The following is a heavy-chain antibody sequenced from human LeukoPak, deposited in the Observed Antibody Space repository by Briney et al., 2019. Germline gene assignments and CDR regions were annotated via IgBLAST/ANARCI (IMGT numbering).Heavy chain of an antibody. D-gene: IGHD4-17*01. CDR2: IYYSGST. J-gene: IGHJ6*02. V-gene: IGHV4-31*03. CDR3: ARASTVTTPYYYYYYGMDV. Sequence: IPSETLSLTCTVSGGSVSSGSYYWSWIRQHPGKGLEWIGYIYYSGSTYYNPSLKSRVTISVDTSKNQFSLKLSSVTAADTAVYYCARASTVTTPYYYYYYGMDVWGQGTTVTVSS. CDR1: GGSVSSGSYY.